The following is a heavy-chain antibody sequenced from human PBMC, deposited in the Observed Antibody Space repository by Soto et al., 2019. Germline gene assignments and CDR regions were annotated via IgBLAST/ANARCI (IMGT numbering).Heavy chain of an antibody. Sequence: SETLSLTCSVPGGAISSYYWSWVRQPAGKGLEWIGRVFSSGSTNYNASLKSRVTMSIDTSKNEVSLTLRSVTAADTGVYYYARVAFSYFGMDVWGPGTTVTVSS. J-gene: IGHJ6*02. CDR1: GGAISSYY. V-gene: IGHV4-4*07. D-gene: IGHD3-3*02. CDR2: VFSSGST. CDR3: ARVAFSYFGMDV.